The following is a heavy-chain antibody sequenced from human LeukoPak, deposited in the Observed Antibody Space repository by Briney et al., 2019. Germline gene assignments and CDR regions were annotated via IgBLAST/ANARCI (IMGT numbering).Heavy chain of an antibody. D-gene: IGHD6-13*01. CDR2: IYPGDSDT. CDR1: GYSFTNYW. CDR3: ARQGRSSWFDRFDY. Sequence: GESLKISCKVSGYSFTNYWISWVRQMPGKGLEWMGIIYPGDSDTTYSPSFQGQVTISADKSISTAYLQWSSLKASDTAMYYCARQGRSSWFDRFDYWGQGTLVTVSS. J-gene: IGHJ4*02. V-gene: IGHV5-51*01.